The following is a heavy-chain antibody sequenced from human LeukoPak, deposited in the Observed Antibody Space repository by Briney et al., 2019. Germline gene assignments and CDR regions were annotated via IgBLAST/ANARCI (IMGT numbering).Heavy chain of an antibody. CDR1: GGSISSGSYY. J-gene: IGHJ4*02. D-gene: IGHD6-19*01. CDR2: IYTSGST. Sequence: SQTLSLTCTVSGGSISSGSYYWSWIRQPAGKGLEWIGRIYTSGSTNYNPSLKSRVTISLDTPKKQFSLKLSSVTAADTAVYYCARFGYTSGWYYFDYWGQGTLVTVSS. CDR3: ARFGYTSGWYYFDY. V-gene: IGHV4-61*02.